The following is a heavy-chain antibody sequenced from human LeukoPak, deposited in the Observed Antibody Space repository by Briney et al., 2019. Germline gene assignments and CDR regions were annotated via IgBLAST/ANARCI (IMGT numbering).Heavy chain of an antibody. Sequence: NPSETLSLTCTVSGDSMSSHYWGWIRQPPGKRLEWIGYIYYSGSTNYNPPFKSRVSISIDTSRNQFSLALASVTAADTAVYYCARRGTAGGANWFDRWGQGTLVTVSS. V-gene: IGHV4-59*11. CDR1: GDSMSSHY. D-gene: IGHD6-13*01. J-gene: IGHJ5*02. CDR2: IYYSGST. CDR3: ARRGTAGGANWFDR.